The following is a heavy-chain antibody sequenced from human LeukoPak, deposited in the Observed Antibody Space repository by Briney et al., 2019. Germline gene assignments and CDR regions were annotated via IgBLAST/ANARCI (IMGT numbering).Heavy chain of an antibody. D-gene: IGHD3-10*01. J-gene: IGHJ4*02. V-gene: IGHV3-48*03. CDR1: GFTFSSYE. CDR2: ISTSGNTR. CDR3: AKDLRFGDSPGNRFDY. Sequence: GGSLRLSCAASGFTFSSYEMNWVRQAPGKGLEWVSYISTSGNTRYYADSVKGRFTISRDNAKNSLYLQMNSLRAEDTAVYYCAKDLRFGDSPGNRFDYWGQGTLVTVSS.